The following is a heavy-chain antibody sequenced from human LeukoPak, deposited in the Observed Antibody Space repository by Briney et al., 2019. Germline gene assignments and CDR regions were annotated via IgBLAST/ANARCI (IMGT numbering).Heavy chain of an antibody. CDR3: ARDTGGLCDY. CDR2: ISSDGSST. V-gene: IGHV3-74*01. J-gene: IGHJ4*02. CDR1: GFTFSSYL. Sequence: PGGSLRLSCAASGFTFSSYLMHWVRQGPGKGLVWVSRISSDGSSTIYADSVKGRFTISRDNAKNTLYLQMNSLRAEDTAVYYCARDTGGLCDYWGQGTLVTVSS. D-gene: IGHD2-8*02.